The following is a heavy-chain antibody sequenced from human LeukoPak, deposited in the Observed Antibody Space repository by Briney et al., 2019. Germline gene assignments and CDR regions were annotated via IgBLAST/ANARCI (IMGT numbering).Heavy chain of an antibody. CDR2: IYYSGST. J-gene: IGHJ5*02. CDR3: ARRVAAPSGGWFDP. V-gene: IGHV4-39*01. Sequence: PSETLSLTCTVSGGSTSSSSYYWGWIRQPPGKGLEWIGSIYYSGSTYYNPSLKSRVTISVDTSKDQFSLKLSSVTAADTAVYYCARRVAAPSGGWFDPWGQGTLVTVSS. D-gene: IGHD6-6*01. CDR1: GGSTSSSSYY.